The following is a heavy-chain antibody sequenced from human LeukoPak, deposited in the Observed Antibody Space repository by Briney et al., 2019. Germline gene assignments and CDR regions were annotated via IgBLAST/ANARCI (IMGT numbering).Heavy chain of an antibody. CDR3: ARDSLPYGSGSD. J-gene: IGHJ4*02. Sequence: GGSLRLSCGASGFTLSSNWMSWVRQAPGKGLEWVSVIYSGGSTYYADSVKGRFTISRDNSKNTLYLQMNSLRAEDTAVYYCARDSLPYGSGSDWGQGTLVTVSS. CDR1: GFTLSSNW. V-gene: IGHV3-53*01. D-gene: IGHD3-10*01. CDR2: IYSGGST.